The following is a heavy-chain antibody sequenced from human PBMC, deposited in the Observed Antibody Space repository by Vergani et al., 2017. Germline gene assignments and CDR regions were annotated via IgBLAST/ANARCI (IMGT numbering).Heavy chain of an antibody. V-gene: IGHV5-51*01. CDR2: IYPGDSDT. CDR3: ARQSSSSIYYYYGMDV. D-gene: IGHD6-13*01. J-gene: IGHJ6*02. Sequence: EVQLVQSGAEVKKPGESLKISCKGSGYSFTSYWIGWVRQLPGKGLEWMGIIYPGDSDTRYSPSFQGQVTISADKSISTAYLQWSSLKASDTAMYYCARQSSSSIYYYYGMDVWGQGTTVTVSS. CDR1: GYSFTSYW.